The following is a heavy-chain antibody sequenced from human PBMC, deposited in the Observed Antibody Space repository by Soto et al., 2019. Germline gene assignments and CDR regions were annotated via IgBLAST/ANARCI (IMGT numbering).Heavy chain of an antibody. V-gene: IGHV1-18*01. CDR1: VYTFTSYG. J-gene: IGHJ6*02. CDR2: IRAYNGNT. CDR3: AREPPTMDV. Sequence: QVQLVQSGAEVKKPGASVKVSCKASVYTFTSYGISWVRQAPGQGLEWMGWIRAYNGNTNYAQKLQGRVTMTTDTVTSTAYMKMRRLRSEETAVYDCAREPPTMDVWGQGTTVTVSS.